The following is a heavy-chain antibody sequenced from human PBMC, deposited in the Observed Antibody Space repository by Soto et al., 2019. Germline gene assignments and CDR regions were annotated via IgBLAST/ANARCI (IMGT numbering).Heavy chain of an antibody. CDR1: GFTFSSYS. CDR2: ISSSSSYI. V-gene: IGHV3-21*01. CDR3: ARVWFKLGYCTNGVCYTLGWFDP. Sequence: PGGSLRLSCAASGFTFSSYSMNWVRQAPGKGLEWVSSISSSSSYIYYADSVKGRFTISRDNAKNSLYLQMNSLRAEDTAVYYCARVWFKLGYCTNGVCYTLGWFDPWGQGTLVTVSS. D-gene: IGHD2-8*01. J-gene: IGHJ5*02.